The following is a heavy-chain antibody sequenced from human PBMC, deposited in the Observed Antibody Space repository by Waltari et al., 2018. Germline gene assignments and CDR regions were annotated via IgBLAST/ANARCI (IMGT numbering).Heavy chain of an antibody. CDR1: GFTFSSYG. J-gene: IGHJ4*02. CDR3: AKVKGNADY. Sequence: VQLVESGGGVVQPGGSLRLSCAASGFTFSSYGMHWVRQAPGKGLVWGALLRYDGSNKYYADSATGRFTISRDNSKNTLYLQMHRLSAEDTAVYYCAKVKGNADYWGQGTLVTVSS. D-gene: IGHD3-10*01. V-gene: IGHV3-30*02. CDR2: LRYDGSNK.